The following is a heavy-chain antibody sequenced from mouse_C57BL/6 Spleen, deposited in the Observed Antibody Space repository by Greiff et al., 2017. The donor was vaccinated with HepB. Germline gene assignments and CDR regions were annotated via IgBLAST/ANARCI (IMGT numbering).Heavy chain of an antibody. CDR2: IDPSDSYT. Sequence: VQLQQPGAELVMPGASVKLSCKASGYTFTSYWMHWVNQRPGQGLEWIGEIDPSDSYTNYNQKFKGKSTLTVDKSSSTAYMQLSSLTSEDSAVYYCARRGEYGYYFDYWGQGTTLTVSS. CDR3: ARRGEYGYYFDY. D-gene: IGHD2-10*02. J-gene: IGHJ2*01. V-gene: IGHV1-69*01. CDR1: GYTFTSYW.